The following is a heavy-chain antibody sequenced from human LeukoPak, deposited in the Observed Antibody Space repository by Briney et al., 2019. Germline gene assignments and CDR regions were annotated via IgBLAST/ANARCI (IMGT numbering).Heavy chain of an antibody. J-gene: IGHJ4*02. D-gene: IGHD2-2*01. CDR1: GGSISSYY. Sequence: PETLSLTCTVSGGSISSYYWSWIRQPPGKGLEWIGYIHYSGSTDYNPSLKSRVTISVDTSRNQFSLKLSSVTAADTAVYFCARAPAGDYFDYWGQGTLVTVSS. CDR3: ARAPAGDYFDY. V-gene: IGHV4-59*01. CDR2: IHYSGST.